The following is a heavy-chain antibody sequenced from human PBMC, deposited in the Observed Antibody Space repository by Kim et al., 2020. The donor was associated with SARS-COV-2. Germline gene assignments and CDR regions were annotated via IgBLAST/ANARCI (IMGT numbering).Heavy chain of an antibody. J-gene: IGHJ4*02. CDR3: AREVVTGNGGLKY. V-gene: IGHV3-74*01. D-gene: IGHD2-21*02. Sequence: ADSVKGRFTISRDNAKNRLFLQMKSLRDEDTAVYYCAREVVTGNGGLKYWGQGTLVTVSS.